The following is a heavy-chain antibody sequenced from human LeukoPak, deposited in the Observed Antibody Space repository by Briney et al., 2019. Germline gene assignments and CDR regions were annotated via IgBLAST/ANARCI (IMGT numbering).Heavy chain of an antibody. J-gene: IGHJ4*02. CDR3: AKDKIVGDGRWDFDH. Sequence: ETLSLTCTVSGGSVSSGSYYWSWVRQAPGKGLEWVSGIVGRSGNTYYADSVKGRFTISRDTSKCTLYLQMNSLRAEDTAQYYCAKDKIVGDGRWDFDHWGQGTLVTVSS. V-gene: IGHV3-23*01. D-gene: IGHD3-10*01. CDR2: IVGRSGNT. CDR1: GGSVSSGSYY.